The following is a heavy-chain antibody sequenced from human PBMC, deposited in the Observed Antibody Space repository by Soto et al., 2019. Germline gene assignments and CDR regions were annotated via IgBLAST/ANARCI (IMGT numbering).Heavy chain of an antibody. J-gene: IGHJ4*02. CDR3: ARTGPIHSGSGSYYDY. Sequence: GASVKVSCKASGYTFTSYGISWVRQVPGQGLEWMGWISAYNGNTNYAQKLQGRVTMTTDTSTTTAYMELRSLRSDDTAVYYCARTGPIHSGSGSYYDYWGQGTLVTVSS. D-gene: IGHD3-10*01. CDR2: ISAYNGNT. V-gene: IGHV1-18*01. CDR1: GYTFTSYG.